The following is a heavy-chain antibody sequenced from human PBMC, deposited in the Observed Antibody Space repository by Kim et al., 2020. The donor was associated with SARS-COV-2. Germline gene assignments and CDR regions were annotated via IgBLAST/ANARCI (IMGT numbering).Heavy chain of an antibody. J-gene: IGHJ4*02. D-gene: IGHD6-13*01. CDR3: ARESYSSSWFDY. Sequence: GGSLRLSCAASGFTFSSYSMNWVRQAPGKGLEWVSSISSISSYIYYADSVKGRFTISRDNAKNSLYLQMNSLRAEDTAVYYCARESYSSSWFDYWGQGTLVTVSS. CDR2: ISSISSYI. CDR1: GFTFSSYS. V-gene: IGHV3-21*01.